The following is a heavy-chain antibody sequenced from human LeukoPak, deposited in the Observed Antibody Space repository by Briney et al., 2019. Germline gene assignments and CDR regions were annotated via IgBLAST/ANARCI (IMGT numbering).Heavy chain of an antibody. CDR3: ARNPGMRLNWFDP. CDR2: IYYSGST. CDR1: GGSISSYY. J-gene: IGHJ5*02. V-gene: IGHV4-59*01. Sequence: PSETLSLTCTVSGGSISSYYWSWIRQPPGKGLEWIGYIYYSGSTNYNPSLKSRVTISVDTSKNQFSLKLSSVTAADTAVYYCARNPGMRLNWFDPWGQGTLVTVSS. D-gene: IGHD1-14*01.